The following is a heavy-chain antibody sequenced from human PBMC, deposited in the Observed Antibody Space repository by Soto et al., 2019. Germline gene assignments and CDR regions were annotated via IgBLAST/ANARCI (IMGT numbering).Heavy chain of an antibody. CDR3: ARQGYDILTGYYLYYYYGMDV. J-gene: IGHJ6*02. CDR1: GGSISSYY. V-gene: IGHV4-59*08. D-gene: IGHD3-9*01. CDR2: IYYSGST. Sequence: SETLSLTYTVSGGSISSYYWSWIRQPPGKGLEWIGYIYYSGSTNYNPSLKSRVTISVDTSKNQFSLKLSSVTAADTAVYYCARQGYDILTGYYLYYYYGMDVWGQGTTVTVSS.